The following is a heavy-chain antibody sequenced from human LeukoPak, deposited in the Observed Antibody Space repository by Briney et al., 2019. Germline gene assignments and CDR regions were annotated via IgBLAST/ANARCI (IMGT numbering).Heavy chain of an antibody. CDR3: VKEPAPYSLGDA. Sequence: GGSLRLSCAAYGFTFSRYGMHWDRQAPGKGLEWVAVVWDNGINKFYADSMKGRFTISRDNSKHTLSLHMNSLRAEDTAVYYCVKEPAPYSLGDAWGKGTTVTVSS. J-gene: IGHJ6*04. V-gene: IGHV3-33*06. CDR2: VWDNGINK. CDR1: GFTFSRYG. D-gene: IGHD3-16*01.